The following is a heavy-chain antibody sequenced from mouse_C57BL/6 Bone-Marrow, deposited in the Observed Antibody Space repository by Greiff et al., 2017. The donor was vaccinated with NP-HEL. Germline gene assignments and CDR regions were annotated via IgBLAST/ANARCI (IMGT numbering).Heavy chain of an antibody. CDR3: AKTYYSNYDYFDY. CDR2: ISSGSSTI. Sequence: EVQLVESGGGLVKPGGSLKLSCAASGFTFSDYGMHWVRQAPEKGLEWVAYISSGSSTIYYAETVKGRFPISRDNAKNTLFLQMTSLRSEDTAMYYCAKTYYSNYDYFDYWGKGTTLTVSS. CDR1: GFTFSDYG. D-gene: IGHD2-5*01. V-gene: IGHV5-17*01. J-gene: IGHJ2*01.